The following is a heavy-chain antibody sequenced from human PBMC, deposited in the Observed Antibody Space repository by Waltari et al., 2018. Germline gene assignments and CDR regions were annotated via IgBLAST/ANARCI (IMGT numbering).Heavy chain of an antibody. CDR2: IYHSGST. CDR3: ARRRPIAVALAAAFDI. D-gene: IGHD6-19*01. CDR1: GYSISSGYY. V-gene: IGHV4-38-2*01. Sequence: QVQLQESGPGLVKPSETLSLTCAVSGYSISSGYYWGWIRQPPGKGLEWIGSIYHSGSTYYNPSLKGRVTISVDTSKNQFSLKLSSVTAADTAVYYCARRRPIAVALAAAFDIWGQGTMVTVSS. J-gene: IGHJ3*02.